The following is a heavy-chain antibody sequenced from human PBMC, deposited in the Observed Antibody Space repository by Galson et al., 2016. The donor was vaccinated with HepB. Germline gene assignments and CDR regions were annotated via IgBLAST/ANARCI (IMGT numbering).Heavy chain of an antibody. CDR3: VKEVFGKNPYFES. J-gene: IGHJ4*02. D-gene: IGHD3-10*01. V-gene: IGHV1-69*13. CDR2: ISVMFSVA. CDR1: GGIFSSYS. Sequence: SVKVSCKASGGIFSSYSLSWVRQAPGQGLEWMGDISVMFSVANYAQRFQGRVTITADASTTTAYMEIRSLRSEDTAVYYCVKEVFGKNPYFESWGQGTLVTVSS.